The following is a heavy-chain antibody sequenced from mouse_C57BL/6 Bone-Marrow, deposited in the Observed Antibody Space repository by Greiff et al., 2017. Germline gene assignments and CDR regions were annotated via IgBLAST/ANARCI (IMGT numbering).Heavy chain of an antibody. CDR3: ARRGTGTDFDY. CDR2: IYWDDDK. J-gene: IGHJ2*01. Sequence: QVTLKESGPGILQSSQTLSLTCSFSGFSLSTSGMGVSWLRQPSGKGLDWLAHIYWDDDKRSNPSLKSRLTISKDTSRKQVFLKITSVDTADTATYYCARRGTGTDFDYWGQGTTLTVSS. D-gene: IGHD4-1*01. V-gene: IGHV8-12*01. CDR1: GFSLSTSGMG.